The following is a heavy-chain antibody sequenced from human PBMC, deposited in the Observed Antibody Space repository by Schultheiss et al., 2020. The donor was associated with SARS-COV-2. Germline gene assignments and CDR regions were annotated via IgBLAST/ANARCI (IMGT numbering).Heavy chain of an antibody. Sequence: SETLSLTCAVYGGSFSGYYWSWIRQPPGKGLEWIGEINHSGSTNYNPSLKSRVTISVDTSKNQFSLKLSSVTAADTAVYYCARKRVVVVPAAMGWFDPWGQGTLVTVSS. D-gene: IGHD2-2*01. V-gene: IGHV4-34*01. CDR1: GGSFSGYY. CDR3: ARKRVVVVPAAMGWFDP. CDR2: INHSGST. J-gene: IGHJ5*02.